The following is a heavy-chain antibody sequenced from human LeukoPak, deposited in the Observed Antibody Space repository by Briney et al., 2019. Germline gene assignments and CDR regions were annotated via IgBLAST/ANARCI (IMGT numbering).Heavy chain of an antibody. J-gene: IGHJ3*02. V-gene: IGHV4-59*01. D-gene: IGHD3-3*01. CDR2: IYYSGST. CDR1: GGSISSYY. CDR3: ARRRYDFWSGHSTDAFDI. Sequence: SETLSLTCTVSGGSISSYYWSWIRQPPGKGLEWIGYIYYSGSTNYNPSLKSRVTISVDTSKNQFSLKLSSVTAADTAVYYCARRRYDFWSGHSTDAFDIWGQGTMVTVSS.